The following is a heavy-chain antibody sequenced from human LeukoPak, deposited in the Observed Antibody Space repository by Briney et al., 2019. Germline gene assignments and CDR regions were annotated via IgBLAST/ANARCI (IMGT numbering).Heavy chain of an antibody. J-gene: IGHJ4*02. D-gene: IGHD6-13*01. V-gene: IGHV3-74*01. CDR1: GFSLSSYW. Sequence: PGRSLRLSCAASGFSLSSYWMHWVRQAPGKGLVWVSRINSDGSTTTYADSVKGRFTISRDNAGNTLYLQMSSLRAEDTAVYYCGRGGAAAVFDYWGQGTLVTVSS. CDR2: INSDGSTT. CDR3: GRGGAAAVFDY.